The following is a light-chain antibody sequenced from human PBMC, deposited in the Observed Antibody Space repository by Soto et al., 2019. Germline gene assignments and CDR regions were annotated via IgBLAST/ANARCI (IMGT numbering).Light chain of an antibody. CDR3: TSYRRGPLYV. Sequence: QSALTQPASVSGSPGQSITISCTGISADVSSSNFVSWYQHRPGKAPSLILYDVSHRPSGVSNRLSGSKAGDTASLTISGLQLEDEADYYCTSYRRGPLYVFGTGTKLTVL. J-gene: IGLJ1*01. CDR1: SADVSSSNF. V-gene: IGLV2-14*03. CDR2: DVS.